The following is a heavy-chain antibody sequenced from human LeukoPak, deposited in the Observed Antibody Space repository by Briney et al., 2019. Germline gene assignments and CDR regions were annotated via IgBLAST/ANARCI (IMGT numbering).Heavy chain of an antibody. J-gene: IGHJ4*02. Sequence: SETLSLTSTVSGGSISTNYWRWIRQPPGKGLEWIGSISYTGNTNYNPSLKSRVTISVDASKNQFSLKLTSVTAADTAVYYCASGRLGYNSPFDSWGQGTLVTVSS. CDR2: ISYTGNT. D-gene: IGHD5-24*01. CDR3: ASGRLGYNSPFDS. CDR1: GGSISTNY. V-gene: IGHV4-59*01.